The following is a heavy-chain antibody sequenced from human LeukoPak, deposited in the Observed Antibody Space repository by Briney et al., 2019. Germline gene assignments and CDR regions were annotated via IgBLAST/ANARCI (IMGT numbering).Heavy chain of an antibody. CDR2: INGDGSST. D-gene: IGHD3-22*01. J-gene: IGHJ4*02. CDR3: AGYCFDGSAYDY. V-gene: IGHV3-74*01. Sequence: PGGSLRLSCAASGFTFSSYCMHWVRHAPGKGLVWVSPINGDGSSTTYADSVKGRFTISRDNAKNTLYLQMNSLTARDTALYYYAGYCFDGSAYDYWGQGTLVTVSS. CDR1: GFTFSSYC.